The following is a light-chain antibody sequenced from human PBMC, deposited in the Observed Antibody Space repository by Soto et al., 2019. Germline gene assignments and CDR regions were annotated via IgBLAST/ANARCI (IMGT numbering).Light chain of an antibody. V-gene: IGKV3-11*01. CDR1: QSVSSY. CDR3: QQRSNGNPPK. J-gene: IGKJ1*01. CDR2: DAS. Sequence: DIAITKSPSTLYLSSFDLSPVSFLASQSVSSYLAWYQQKPGQAPRLLIYDASNRATGIQARFSGSGSGTDFTLTISSLEPEDFAVYYFQQRSNGNPPKFGQGTKVEIK.